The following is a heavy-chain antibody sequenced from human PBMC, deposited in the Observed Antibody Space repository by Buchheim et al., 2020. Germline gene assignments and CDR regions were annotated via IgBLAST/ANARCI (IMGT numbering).Heavy chain of an antibody. CDR1: GGSISSGGYY. V-gene: IGHV4-31*03. CDR3: ARDSSTEYYYYYGMDV. Sequence: QMQLQESGPGLVKPSQTLSLTCTVSGGSISSGGYYWSWIRQHPGKGLEWIGYIYYSGSTYYNPSLKSRVTISVDKSKNKFSLKLSSVTAADTAVYYCARDSSTEYYYYYGMDVWGQGTT. J-gene: IGHJ6*02. D-gene: IGHD2/OR15-2a*01. CDR2: IYYSGST.